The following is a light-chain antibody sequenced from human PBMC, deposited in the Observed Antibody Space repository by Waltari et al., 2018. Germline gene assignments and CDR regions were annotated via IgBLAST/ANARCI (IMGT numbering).Light chain of an antibody. V-gene: IGKV3-20*01. CDR1: QPVRTTY. CDR2: GSS. J-gene: IGKJ4*01. Sequence: EIVLTQSPGTLSLSPGDRATLSCRASQPVRTTYLAWYQQKPGQAPTLLVYGSSSRATGIPDRFSGSGSWTDFSLTISSLEPEDFAVYYCQQYDISPLTFGGGTKVEIK. CDR3: QQYDISPLT.